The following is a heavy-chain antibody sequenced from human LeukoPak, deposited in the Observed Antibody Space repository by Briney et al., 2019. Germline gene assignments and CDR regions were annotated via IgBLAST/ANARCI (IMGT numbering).Heavy chain of an antibody. V-gene: IGHV3-30*03. CDR1: GFTFSSYG. D-gene: IGHD2-15*01. CDR3: ATDRATQYFDY. J-gene: IGHJ4*02. CDR2: ISYDGSNK. Sequence: PGGSLRLSCAASGFTFSSYGMHWVRQAPGKGLEWVAVISYDGSNKYYAYSVKGRFTISRANVKNTLYLQMNSLRAEDTAVYYCATDRATQYFDYWGQGTLVSVSS.